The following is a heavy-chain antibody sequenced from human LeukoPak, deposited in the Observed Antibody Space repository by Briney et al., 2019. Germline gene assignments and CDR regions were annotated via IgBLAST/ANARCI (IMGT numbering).Heavy chain of an antibody. Sequence: SETLSLTCTVSGGSITKYYWSWIRQPPGKGLEWIGYIYYSGRTHYNPSLKSPVTIAVATSKNQFSLNLSSVTAADTAVYYCARWDPSFDAFSDAFDIWGQGTMVTVSS. CDR2: IYYSGRT. J-gene: IGHJ3*02. V-gene: IGHV4-59*01. CDR1: GGSITKYY. CDR3: ARWDPSFDAFSDAFDI. D-gene: IGHD3-9*01.